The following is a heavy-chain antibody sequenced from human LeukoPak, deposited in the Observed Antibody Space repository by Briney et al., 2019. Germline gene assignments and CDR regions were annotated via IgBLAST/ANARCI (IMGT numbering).Heavy chain of an antibody. D-gene: IGHD6-19*01. CDR1: GGSISGFY. Sequence: SETLSLTCTVSGGSISGFYWGWIRQPPGKGLEWIGFIYYSGSANYNPSLKSRVTMSVDMSKNQFSLKLSSVTAADTAFYYCARDRDSSGWFDYWGHGELVTVSS. J-gene: IGHJ4*01. V-gene: IGHV4-59*01. CDR3: ARDRDSSGWFDY. CDR2: IYYSGSA.